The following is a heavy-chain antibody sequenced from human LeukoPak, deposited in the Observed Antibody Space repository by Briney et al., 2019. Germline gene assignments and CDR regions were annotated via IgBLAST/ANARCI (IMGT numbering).Heavy chain of an antibody. Sequence: PGGSLRLSRAASGFTFDDYAMHWVRQGPGKGLEWVSLISGDGGITYYADSVKGRFTISRDNSKNSLYLQMNSLRTEETALYYCAKDIGGYSFAAEYWGQGTLVTVSS. D-gene: IGHD5-18*01. CDR1: GFTFDDYA. CDR2: ISGDGGIT. CDR3: AKDIGGYSFAAEY. J-gene: IGHJ4*02. V-gene: IGHV3-43*02.